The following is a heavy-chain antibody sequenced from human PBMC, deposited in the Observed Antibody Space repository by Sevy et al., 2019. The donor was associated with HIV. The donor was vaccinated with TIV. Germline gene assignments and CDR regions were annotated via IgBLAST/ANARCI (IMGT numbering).Heavy chain of an antibody. D-gene: IGHD2-21*02. V-gene: IGHV3-30*04. CDR1: GFTFSDYD. CDR3: ARLFSCGGDCYYLDY. CDR2: MSHDGNYK. Sequence: GGSLRLSCAASGFTFSDYDMHWVRQAPGKGLEWVAVMSHDGNYKNHADSVKVRFTISRDNFKNTLYLQMNSLRVEDTAGYFCARLFSCGGDCYYLDYLGQGAPVTVSS. J-gene: IGHJ4*02.